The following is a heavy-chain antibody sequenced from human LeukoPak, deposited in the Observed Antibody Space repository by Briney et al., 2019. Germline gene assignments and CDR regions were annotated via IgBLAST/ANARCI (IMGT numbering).Heavy chain of an antibody. CDR2: ISYDGSNK. CDR1: GFTFSSYA. D-gene: IGHD5-24*01. V-gene: IGHV3-30-3*01. Sequence: GGSLRLSCAASGFTFSSYAMHWVRQAPGKGLEWVAVISYDGSNKYYADSVKGRFTISRDNSKNTLYLQMNSLRAEDTAVYYCARDQGRESRDGYNFSFDYWGQRTLVTVSS. J-gene: IGHJ4*02. CDR3: ARDQGRESRDGYNFSFDY.